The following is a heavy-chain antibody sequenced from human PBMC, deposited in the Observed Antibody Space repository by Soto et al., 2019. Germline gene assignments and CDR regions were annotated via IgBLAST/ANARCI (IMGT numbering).Heavy chain of an antibody. CDR1: GYTFTSYG. D-gene: IGHD1-26*01. Sequence: ASVKVSCKASGYTFTSYGISWVRQAPGQGLEWMGWISAYNGNTNYAQKLQGRVTMTTDISTSTAYMELRSLRSDDTAVYYCARVGASYYYYGMDVWGQGTTVTVSS. V-gene: IGHV1-18*01. CDR3: ARVGASYYYYGMDV. J-gene: IGHJ6*02. CDR2: ISAYNGNT.